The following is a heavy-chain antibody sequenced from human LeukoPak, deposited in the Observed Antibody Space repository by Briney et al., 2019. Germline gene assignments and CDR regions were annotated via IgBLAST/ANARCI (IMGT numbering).Heavy chain of an antibody. CDR3: ARSVGGHFDY. Sequence: PGGSLRLSCAAAGFTFSVYSMNLVRQPRGMGLEWVSYITSNSATIQYADSVKGRFTISRDNAENSLSLQMNSLRDEDTAVYYCARSVGGHFDYWGQGMLVTVSS. CDR2: ITSNSATI. J-gene: IGHJ4*02. CDR1: GFTFSVYS. D-gene: IGHD3-16*01. V-gene: IGHV3-48*02.